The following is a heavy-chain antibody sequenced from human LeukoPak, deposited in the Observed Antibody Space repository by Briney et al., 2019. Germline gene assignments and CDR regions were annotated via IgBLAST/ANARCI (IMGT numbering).Heavy chain of an antibody. CDR1: GGSISSHY. D-gene: IGHD6-13*01. CDR3: AREGIGYSSSWPYFDY. V-gene: IGHV4-59*11. Sequence: SETLSLTCTVSGGSISSHYWSWIRQPPGKGLEWIGYIYYSGSTNYNPSLKRRVTISVDTSKNQFSLKLSSVTAADTAVYYCAREGIGYSSSWPYFDYWGQGTLVTVSS. CDR2: IYYSGST. J-gene: IGHJ4*02.